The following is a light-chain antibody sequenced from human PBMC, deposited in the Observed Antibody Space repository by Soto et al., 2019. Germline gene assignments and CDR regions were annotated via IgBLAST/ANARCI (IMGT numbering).Light chain of an antibody. Sequence: EIVMTQSPATLSVSPGDSATLSCRASQSVRSNLAWYQQKPGQSPRLLIYGASTRATGIPARFSGSGSGTQFTLTISSLQSEDFAVYYCQQYNNWPPAWTFGQGTKVDIK. J-gene: IGKJ1*01. V-gene: IGKV3-15*01. CDR3: QQYNNWPPAWT. CDR2: GAS. CDR1: QSVRSN.